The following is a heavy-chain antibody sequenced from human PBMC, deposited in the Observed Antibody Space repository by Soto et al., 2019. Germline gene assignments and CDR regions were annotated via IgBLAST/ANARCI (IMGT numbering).Heavy chain of an antibody. D-gene: IGHD3-10*01. CDR1: GDSIISSRYY. J-gene: IGHJ4*02. V-gene: IGHV4-39*01. Sequence: SETLSLTCAVSGDSIISSRYYLVCIRQPPWKGLELIASIYFSGSAYYNPSLKSRVTISIDTSKSQFSLRLNSVTAADTAVYYCASYHGSESFYYNGIDYWGQGTLVTVSS. CDR2: IYFSGSA. CDR3: ASYHGSESFYYNGIDY.